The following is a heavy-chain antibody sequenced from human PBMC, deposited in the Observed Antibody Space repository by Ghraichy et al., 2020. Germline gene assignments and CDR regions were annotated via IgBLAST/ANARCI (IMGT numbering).Heavy chain of an antibody. CDR2: ITGSGSST. D-gene: IGHD3-3*01. J-gene: IGHJ6*02. CDR3: AKVRGVYYYYGMDV. Sequence: GALRLSCAASGFTFSSYAMSWVRQAPGKGLEWVSAITGSGSSTYYADSVKGRFTISRDNSKNTLYLQINSLRAEDTAVYYCAKVRGVYYYYGMDVWGQGTTVTVSS. V-gene: IGHV3-23*01. CDR1: GFTFSSYA.